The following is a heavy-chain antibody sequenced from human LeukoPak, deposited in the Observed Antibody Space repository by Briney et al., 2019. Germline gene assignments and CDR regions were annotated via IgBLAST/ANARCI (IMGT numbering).Heavy chain of an antibody. V-gene: IGHV3-23*01. D-gene: IGHD6-13*01. CDR2: LSGSGVTT. CDR3: AKVASSSWYAYFDY. J-gene: IGHJ4*02. CDR1: GFTFSNYA. Sequence: GGSLRPSCAASGFTFSNYAMSWVRQAPGKGLEWVSALSGSGVTTYYADSVKGRFTISRDNSKNTLYLQMNSLRAEDTAVYYYAKVASSSWYAYFDYWGRGTLVTVSS.